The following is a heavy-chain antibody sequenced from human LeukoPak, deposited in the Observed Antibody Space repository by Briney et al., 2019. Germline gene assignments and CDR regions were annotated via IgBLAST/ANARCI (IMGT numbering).Heavy chain of an antibody. Sequence: ASVKVSYKASGYTFTGYYMHWVRQAPGQGLEWMGWMNPNSGNTGYAQKFQGRVTITRNTSISTAYMELSSLRSEDTAVYYCARGVRGAVTTGGLGGYYYYMDVWGKGTTVTVSS. CDR1: GYTFTGYY. V-gene: IGHV1-8*03. J-gene: IGHJ6*03. CDR2: MNPNSGNT. CDR3: ARGVRGAVTTGGLGGYYYYMDV. D-gene: IGHD4-17*01.